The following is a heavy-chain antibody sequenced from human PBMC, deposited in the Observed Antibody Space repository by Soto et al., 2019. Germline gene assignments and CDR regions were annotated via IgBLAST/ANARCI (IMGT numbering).Heavy chain of an antibody. CDR2: IIPILGIA. V-gene: IGHV1-69*02. CDR1: GGTFSSYT. CDR3: ALTRGAFIVVVPAAIGGRGGFSWFDP. J-gene: IGHJ5*02. Sequence: GASVKVSCKASGGTFSSYTISWVRQAPGQGLEWMGRIIPILGIANYAQKFQGRVTITADKSTSTAYMELSSLRSEDTAVYYCALTRGAFIVVVPAAIGGRGGFSWFDPWGQGTLVTVSS. D-gene: IGHD2-2*01.